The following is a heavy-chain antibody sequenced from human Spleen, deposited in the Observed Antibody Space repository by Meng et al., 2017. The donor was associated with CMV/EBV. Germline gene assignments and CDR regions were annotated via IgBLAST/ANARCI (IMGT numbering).Heavy chain of an antibody. CDR2: INSDGSST. CDR3: AREPLRAAGHYLDY. V-gene: IGHV3-74*01. D-gene: IGHD5-12*01. J-gene: IGHJ4*02. CDR1: GFTFSSYW. Sequence: ETLSLTCAASGFTFSSYWMHWVRQAPGKGLVWVSRINSDGSSTSYADSVKGRFTISRDNAKNMLFLQMNGLRPEDTAVYYCAREPLRAAGHYLDYWGQGTLVTVSS.